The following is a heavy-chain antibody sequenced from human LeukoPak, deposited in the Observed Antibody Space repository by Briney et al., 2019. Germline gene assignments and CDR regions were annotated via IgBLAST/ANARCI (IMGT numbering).Heavy chain of an antibody. Sequence: GGSLRLSCAASGFTFSSYAMSWVRQAPGKGLEWVSAISGSGGSTYYADSVKGRFTISRDNSKNTLYLQMNSLRAEDTAVYYCAKVGRSGLYDSSGYYFRYFDYWGQGTLVTVSS. CDR3: AKVGRSGLYDSSGYYFRYFDY. V-gene: IGHV3-23*01. D-gene: IGHD3-22*01. J-gene: IGHJ4*02. CDR2: ISGSGGST. CDR1: GFTFSSYA.